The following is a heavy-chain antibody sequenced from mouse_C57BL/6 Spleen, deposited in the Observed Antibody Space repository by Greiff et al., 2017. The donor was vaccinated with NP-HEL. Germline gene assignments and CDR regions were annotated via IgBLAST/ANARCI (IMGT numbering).Heavy chain of an antibody. CDR2: ISDGGSYT. CDR3: AREDGGLAY. V-gene: IGHV5-4*01. J-gene: IGHJ3*01. Sequence: EVQLVESGGGLVKPGGSLKLSCAASGFTFSSYAMSWVRQTPEKRLEWVATISDGGSYTYYPDNVKGRFTISRDNAKNNLNLQMSHLKSEDTAMYYCAREDGGLAYWGQGTLVTVSA. D-gene: IGHD2-3*01. CDR1: GFTFSSYA.